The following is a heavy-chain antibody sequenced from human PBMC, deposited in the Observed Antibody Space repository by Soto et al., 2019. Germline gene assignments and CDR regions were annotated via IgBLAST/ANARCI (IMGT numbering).Heavy chain of an antibody. J-gene: IGHJ3*02. CDR3: GRSKGWFGERDAFDI. D-gene: IGHD3-10*01. CDR2: IYYSGST. CDR1: GGSISSYY. V-gene: IGHV4-59*01. Sequence: SETQSLTCTVSGGSISSYYWSWIRQPPGKGLEWIGYIYYSGSTNYNPSLKSRVTISVDTSKNQFSLKLSSVTAADTAVYYCGRSKGWFGERDAFDIWGQGTMVTVSS.